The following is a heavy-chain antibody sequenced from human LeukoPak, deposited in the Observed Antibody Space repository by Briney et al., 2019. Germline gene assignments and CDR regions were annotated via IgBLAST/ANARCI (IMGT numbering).Heavy chain of an antibody. J-gene: IGHJ4*02. Sequence: SETLSLTCTVSGGSISSSSYYWGWIRQPPGKGLEWIGSIYYSGSTYYNPSLKSRVTISVDTSKNQFSLKLSSVTAAGTAVYYCARYYDGPGSYDYWGQGTLVTVSS. D-gene: IGHD3-10*01. V-gene: IGHV4-39*01. CDR2: IYYSGST. CDR3: ARYYDGPGSYDY. CDR1: GGSISSSSYY.